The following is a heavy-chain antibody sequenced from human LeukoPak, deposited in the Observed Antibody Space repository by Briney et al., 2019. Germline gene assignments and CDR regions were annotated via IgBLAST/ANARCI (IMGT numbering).Heavy chain of an antibody. D-gene: IGHD3-22*01. CDR1: GGSISSSSYY. J-gene: IGHJ4*02. Sequence: SETLSLTCTVSGGSISSSSYYWGWIRQPPGKGLEWIGSIYYSGSTYYNPSLRSRVTISVDTSKNQLSLKLSSVTAADTAVYYCARMLGGDSSGPYFDYWGQGTLVTVSS. CDR2: IYYSGST. CDR3: ARMLGGDSSGPYFDY. V-gene: IGHV4-39*01.